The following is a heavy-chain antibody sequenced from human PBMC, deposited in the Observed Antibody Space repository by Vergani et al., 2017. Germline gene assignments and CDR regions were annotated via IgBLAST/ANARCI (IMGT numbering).Heavy chain of an antibody. D-gene: IGHD3-9*01. CDR2: INPSGGST. V-gene: IGHV1-46*01. CDR1: GYTFTSYY. J-gene: IGHJ4*02. Sequence: QVQLVQSGAEVKKPGASVKVSCKASGYTFTSYYMHWVRQAPGQGLEWMGIINPSGGSTSYAQKFQGRVTMTRDTYTSTVYMELSSLRSEDTAVYYCASRAGDYDILTGYSPFDYWGQGTLVTVSS. CDR3: ASRAGDYDILTGYSPFDY.